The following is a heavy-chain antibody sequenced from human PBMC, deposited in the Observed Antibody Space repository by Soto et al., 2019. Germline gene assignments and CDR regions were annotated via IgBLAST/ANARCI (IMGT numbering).Heavy chain of an antibody. J-gene: IGHJ4*02. D-gene: IGHD6-13*01. CDR1: GYTFTSYY. Sequence: ASVKVSCKASGYTFTSYYMHWVRQAPGQGLEWMGIINPSGGSTSYAQKFQGRATMTRDTSTSTVYMELSSLRSEDTAVYYCARDVSGIAAAGTGPTDYWGQGTLVTVSS. V-gene: IGHV1-46*01. CDR3: ARDVSGIAAAGTGPTDY. CDR2: INPSGGST.